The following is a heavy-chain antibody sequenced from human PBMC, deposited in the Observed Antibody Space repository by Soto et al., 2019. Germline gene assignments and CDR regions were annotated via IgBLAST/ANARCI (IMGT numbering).Heavy chain of an antibody. Sequence: EVQVVESGGGLVKPGGSLRLSCAASGFTFSSYSMNWVRQAPGKGLEWVSSISSSSSYIYYADSVKGRFTISRDNAKNSLYLQMNSLRAEDTAVYYCARSGYSSGWYYFDYWGQGTLVTVSS. J-gene: IGHJ4*02. V-gene: IGHV3-21*01. CDR3: ARSGYSSGWYYFDY. CDR1: GFTFSSYS. CDR2: ISSSSSYI. D-gene: IGHD6-19*01.